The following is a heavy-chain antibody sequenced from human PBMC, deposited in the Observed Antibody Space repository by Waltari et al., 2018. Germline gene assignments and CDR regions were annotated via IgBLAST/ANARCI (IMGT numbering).Heavy chain of an antibody. Sequence: QVQLQESGPGLVKPSETLSLTCTVSGGSVSSGSYYWSWIRQPPGKGLEWIGYIYYSGSTNYNPSRKSRVTISVDTSKNQFSLKLSSVTAADTAVYYCAREWMASGVAAYYFDYWGQGTLVTVSS. D-gene: IGHD3-3*01. CDR3: AREWMASGVAAYYFDY. V-gene: IGHV4-61*01. CDR1: GGSVSSGSYY. CDR2: IYYSGST. J-gene: IGHJ4*02.